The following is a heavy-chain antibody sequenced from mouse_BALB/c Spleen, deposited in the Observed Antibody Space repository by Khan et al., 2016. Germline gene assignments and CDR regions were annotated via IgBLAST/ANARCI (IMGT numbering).Heavy chain of an antibody. D-gene: IGHD1-1*01. CDR3: ASPDSRSYVGFAY. V-gene: IGHV1S34*01. J-gene: IGHJ3*01. CDR2: ITSYNGST. CDR1: GYSFTGYY. Sequence: LVKTGASVKISCKASGYSFTGYYMHWVKQSHGKSLEWIGYITSYNGSTSYNQKFKGKATFTVDTSSSTAYMQFNRLTSEDSAVYDCASPDSRSYVGFAYWGQGTLVTVSA.